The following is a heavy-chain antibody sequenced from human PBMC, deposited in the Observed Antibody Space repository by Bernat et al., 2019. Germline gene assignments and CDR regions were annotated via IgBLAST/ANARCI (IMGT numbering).Heavy chain of an antibody. CDR2: ISYDGSTK. Sequence: QVQLVESGGGVVQPGTSLRLSCAASRFTFSTYAMHWVRQAPGKGLEWVALISYDGSTKYFADSVKGRFTISGDNSKNTLYLQVNSLRAEDAAVYYCAREPSGGITIFGTLDYWGQGTLVTVSS. CDR3: AREPSGGITIFGTLDY. CDR1: RFTFSTYA. V-gene: IGHV3-30-3*01. D-gene: IGHD3-3*01. J-gene: IGHJ4*02.